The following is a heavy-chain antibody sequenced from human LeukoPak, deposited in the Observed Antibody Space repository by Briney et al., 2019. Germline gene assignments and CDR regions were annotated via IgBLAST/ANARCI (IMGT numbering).Heavy chain of an antibody. Sequence: SETLSLTCAVYGGSFSGYYWSWIRQPPGKGLEWIGEINHSGSTNYNPSLKSRVTMSVDTSKNQFSLKLSSVTAADTAVYYCARDYYGSGSLSLYFDYWGQGTLVTVSS. J-gene: IGHJ4*02. CDR3: ARDYYGSGSLSLYFDY. CDR1: GGSFSGYY. CDR2: INHSGST. D-gene: IGHD3-10*01. V-gene: IGHV4-34*01.